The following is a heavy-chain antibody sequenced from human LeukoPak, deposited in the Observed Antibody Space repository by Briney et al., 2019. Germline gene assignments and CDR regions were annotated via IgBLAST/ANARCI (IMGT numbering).Heavy chain of an antibody. Sequence: ASVKVSCKASGYTFTSYGICWVRQAPGQGLEWMGWISAYNGNTNYAQKLQGRVTMTTDTSTSTAYMELRSLRSDDTAVYYCARVPPADVVAATGWFDPWGQGTLVTVSS. J-gene: IGHJ5*02. CDR1: GYTFTSYG. V-gene: IGHV1-18*01. CDR2: ISAYNGNT. CDR3: ARVPPADVVAATGWFDP. D-gene: IGHD2-15*01.